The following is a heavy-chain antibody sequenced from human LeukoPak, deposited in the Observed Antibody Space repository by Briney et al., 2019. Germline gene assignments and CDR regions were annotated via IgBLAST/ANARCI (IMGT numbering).Heavy chain of an antibody. CDR3: AKTYYYGSGSYYNIYYYMDV. D-gene: IGHD3-10*01. CDR2: ISGSGGST. CDR1: GFPFDDYG. Sequence: GGSLRLSCAASGFPFDDYGMSWVRQAPGKGLEWVSAISGSGGSTYYADSVKGRFTISRDNSKNTLYLQMNSLRAEDTAVYYCAKTYYYGSGSYYNIYYYMDVWGKGTTVTISS. V-gene: IGHV3-23*01. J-gene: IGHJ6*03.